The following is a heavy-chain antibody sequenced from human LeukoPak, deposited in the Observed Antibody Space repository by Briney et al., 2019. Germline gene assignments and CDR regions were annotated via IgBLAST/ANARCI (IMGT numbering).Heavy chain of an antibody. CDR1: GGSFSGYY. Sequence: SETLSLTCAVYGGSFSGYYWSWIRQPPGKGLEWIGEINHSGSTNYNPSLKSRVTISVDTSKIQFSLKLSSVTAADTAVYYCARGGDGYNNGDYWGQGTLVTVSS. V-gene: IGHV4-34*01. CDR3: ARGGDGYNNGDY. D-gene: IGHD5-24*01. CDR2: INHSGST. J-gene: IGHJ4*02.